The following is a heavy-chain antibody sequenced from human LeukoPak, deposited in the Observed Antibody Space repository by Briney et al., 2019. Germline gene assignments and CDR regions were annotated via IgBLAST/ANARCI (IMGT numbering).Heavy chain of an antibody. J-gene: IGHJ5*02. CDR2: IYYSGST. Sequence: SQTLSLTCSVSGGSLSSGGYSWSWIRQPPGKGLEWIGDIYYSGSTYYNTSLKSRLTISLDTSKNQFSLKLTSVTDADTAVYFCARGVGSGSYYNGFDPWGQGTLVTVSS. CDR3: ARGVGSGSYYNGFDP. D-gene: IGHD3-10*01. CDR1: GGSLSSGGYS. V-gene: IGHV4-30-4*07.